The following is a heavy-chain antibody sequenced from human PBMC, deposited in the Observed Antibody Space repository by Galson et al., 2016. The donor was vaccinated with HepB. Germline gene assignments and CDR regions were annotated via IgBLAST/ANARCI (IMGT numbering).Heavy chain of an antibody. V-gene: IGHV4-59*01. D-gene: IGHD6-13*01. CDR3: ARGVASDGKKFDP. CDR1: GDSISSFY. Sequence: SETLSLTCTVSGDSISSFYWSWIRQSPGKGLEWIGYMYCDGLVYYGGIAYYNPSLKSRVTISVDRSKNQFSLKLSSVTAADTAVYYCARGVASDGKKFDPWGQGTLVTVSS. CDR2: MYCDGLVYYGGIA. J-gene: IGHJ5*02.